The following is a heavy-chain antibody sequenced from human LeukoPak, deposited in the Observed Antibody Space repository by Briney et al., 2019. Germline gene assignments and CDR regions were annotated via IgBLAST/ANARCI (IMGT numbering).Heavy chain of an antibody. J-gene: IGHJ4*02. CDR2: IHYSGST. CDR3: ARDVGYESYGYYYGRFDD. V-gene: IGHV4-30-4*01. D-gene: IGHD3-10*01. Sequence: PSQTLSLTCTVPGGSITSVDYYWGWIRQPPGKGLEWIGYIHYSGSTYSNPSLKSRVFISLDTSKSQFSLKLTSVTAADTAVYYCARDVGYESYGYYYGRFDDWGQGTLVTVSS. CDR1: GGSITSVDYY.